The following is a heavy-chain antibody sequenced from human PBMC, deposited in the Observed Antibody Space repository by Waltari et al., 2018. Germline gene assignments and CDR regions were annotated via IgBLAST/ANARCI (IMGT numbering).Heavy chain of an antibody. V-gene: IGHV4-39*01. CDR3: ARRVTHDNVPVFDP. J-gene: IGHJ5*02. CDR1: GASIKSTSDS. Sequence: QLQLRESGPGLVKPSETLSLTCIVSGASIKSTSDSWVWSRQTPKEGLEWIATIHFSGRAFNNASLKGRVTISVDTSKNQFSLKLNSVTAADTATYYWARRVTHDNVPVFDPWGQGTLVTVSS. CDR2: IHFSGRA. D-gene: IGHD3-22*01.